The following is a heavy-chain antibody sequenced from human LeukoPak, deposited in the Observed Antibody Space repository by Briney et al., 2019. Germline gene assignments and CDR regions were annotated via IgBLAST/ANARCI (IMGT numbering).Heavy chain of an antibody. Sequence: GSLRLSCATSGFTFSSYAMSWVRQPPGKGLEWIGYIHYGGNTNYNPSLKSRVTISFDTSKNQFSLNLISATAADTAVYYCARLPGGYWGQGTLVIVSS. CDR1: GFTFSSYA. CDR2: IHYGGNT. J-gene: IGHJ4*02. CDR3: ARLPGGY. V-gene: IGHV4-59*08. D-gene: IGHD1-26*01.